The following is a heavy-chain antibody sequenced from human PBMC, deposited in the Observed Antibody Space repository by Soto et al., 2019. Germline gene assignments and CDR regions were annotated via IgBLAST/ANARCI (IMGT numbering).Heavy chain of an antibody. CDR2: INPNSVGT. CDR1: GYTFTGHY. CDR3: AREPMVRAAHGFDI. D-gene: IGHD3-10*01. V-gene: IGHV1-2*02. Sequence: ASVKVSCKASGYTFTGHYMHWVRQAPGQGLEWMGWINPNSVGTNYPQKFQGRVTMTRDTSISTAYMELSRLRSEDTAVYYCAREPMVRAAHGFDIWGQGTMVTVSS. J-gene: IGHJ3*02.